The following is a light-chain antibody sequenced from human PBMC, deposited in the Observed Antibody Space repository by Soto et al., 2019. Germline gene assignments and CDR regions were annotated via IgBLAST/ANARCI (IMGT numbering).Light chain of an antibody. Sequence: EIVLTQSPATLSLSPGERATLSCRASQSLDNYLAWYQHKPGQPPSLLIYDASTRATDIPARFSGSGCGTDFALTMSVLDPEELKVYFCQQSGRSPSFGGGTKEEIK. CDR2: DAS. CDR1: QSLDNY. V-gene: IGKV3-11*01. J-gene: IGKJ4*01. CDR3: QQSGRSPS.